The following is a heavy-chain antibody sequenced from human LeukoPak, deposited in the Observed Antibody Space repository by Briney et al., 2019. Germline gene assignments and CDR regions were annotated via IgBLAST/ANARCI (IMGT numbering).Heavy chain of an antibody. Sequence: PGGSLRLSCAASGFTFSREWMSWVRQAPGKGLEWVANMKHDGSERYYVDSVKGRFTISRDNAKNSLYLQMNSLRGEDTAVYYCARAGTTVGYWGQGTLVTVSS. CDR2: MKHDGSER. D-gene: IGHD1-7*01. J-gene: IGHJ4*02. CDR1: GFTFSREW. CDR3: ARAGTTVGY. V-gene: IGHV3-7*04.